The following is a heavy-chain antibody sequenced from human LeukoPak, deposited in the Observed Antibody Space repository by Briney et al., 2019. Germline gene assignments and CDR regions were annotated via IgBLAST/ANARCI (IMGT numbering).Heavy chain of an antibody. D-gene: IGHD2-15*01. J-gene: IGHJ4*02. CDR3: ARGYCNSGSCFDY. CDR2: VYYGGAT. V-gene: IGHV4-59*01. CDR1: GGSISSYY. Sequence: SETLSLTCTVSGGSISSYYWTWIRQPPGKGLEWIGYVYYGGATNYNPSLKSRVTISVDTSKNQFSLRLSSVTAADTAIYYCARGYCNSGSCFDYWGQGTLVTVSS.